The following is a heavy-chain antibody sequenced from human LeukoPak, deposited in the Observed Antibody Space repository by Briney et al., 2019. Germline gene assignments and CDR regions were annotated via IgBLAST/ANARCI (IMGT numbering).Heavy chain of an antibody. CDR2: IKHSGST. D-gene: IGHD4-17*01. J-gene: IGHJ3*02. Sequence: SETLSLTCAVYGGSFSDYYWSWIRQPPGKGLEWIGEIKHSGSTNYNPSLKSRVTISVDTSKNQFSLKLSSLTAADTAVYYCARLFGDYETPAFDIWGRGTMVTVSS. V-gene: IGHV4-34*01. CDR3: ARLFGDYETPAFDI. CDR1: GGSFSDYY.